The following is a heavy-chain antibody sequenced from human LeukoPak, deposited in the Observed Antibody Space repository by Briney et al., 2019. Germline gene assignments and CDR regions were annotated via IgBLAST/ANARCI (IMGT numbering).Heavy chain of an antibody. CDR1: GYTFTGYY. J-gene: IGHJ4*02. V-gene: IGHV1-2*02. Sequence: ASVKVSCKASGYTFTGYYMHWVRQAPGQGLEWMGWINPNSGGTNYAQKFQGRVTMTRDTSISTAYMELSSLRSEDTAVYYCARGEYDSSGYSSLDYWGQGTLVTVSS. CDR2: INPNSGGT. D-gene: IGHD3-22*01. CDR3: ARGEYDSSGYSSLDY.